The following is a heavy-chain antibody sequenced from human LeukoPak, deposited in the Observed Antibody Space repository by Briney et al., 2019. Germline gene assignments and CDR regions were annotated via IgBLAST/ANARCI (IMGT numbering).Heavy chain of an antibody. Sequence: GRSLRLSCVASGFTFSYHGFHWVRQAPDTGLEWVSAIWSDGSKKCYAESVKGRFTISRDDSKNTVYLQMNSLRADDTGVYYCARDPQHSMDVWGQGTTVTVSS. D-gene: IGHD5-18*01. CDR3: ARDPQHSMDV. CDR1: GFTFSYHG. J-gene: IGHJ6*02. CDR2: IWSDGSKK. V-gene: IGHV3-33*01.